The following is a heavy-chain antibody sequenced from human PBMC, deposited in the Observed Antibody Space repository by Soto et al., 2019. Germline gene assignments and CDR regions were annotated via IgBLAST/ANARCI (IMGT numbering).Heavy chain of an antibody. CDR2: ISGSTSVP. V-gene: IGHV3-48*02. D-gene: IGHD5-18*01. Sequence: EVQLVESGGGLVQPGGSLRLSCAASGFTFSSYGLNWVRQAPGKGLEWVSHISGSTSVPYYADSVKGRFTISRDNAKNSLFLQMNSLRDEDTAVYYFARDRPLGVHTYVCDYWGQGTLVTVSS. CDR1: GFTFSSYG. J-gene: IGHJ4*02. CDR3: ARDRPLGVHTYVCDY.